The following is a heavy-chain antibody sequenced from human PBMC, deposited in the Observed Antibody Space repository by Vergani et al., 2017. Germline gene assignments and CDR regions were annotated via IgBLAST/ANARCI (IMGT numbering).Heavy chain of an antibody. CDR2: IIPIFGTA. CDR3: ARFMNYYGSGSYPSHYFDY. V-gene: IGHV1-69*12. J-gene: IGHJ4*02. Sequence: QVQLVQSGAEVKKPGSSVKVSCKASGGTFSSYAISWVRQAPGKGLEWMGGIIPIFGTANYAQKFQGRVTITADESTSTAYMELSSLRSEDTAVYYCARFMNYYGSGSYPSHYFDYWGQGTLVTVSS. D-gene: IGHD3-10*01. CDR1: GGTFSSYA.